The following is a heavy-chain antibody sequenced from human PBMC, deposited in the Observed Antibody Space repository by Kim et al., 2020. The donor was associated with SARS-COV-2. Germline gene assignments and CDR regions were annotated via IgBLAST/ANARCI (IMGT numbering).Heavy chain of an antibody. CDR1: GFTFSSYG. V-gene: IGHV3-30*18. D-gene: IGHD4-17*01. J-gene: IGHJ4*02. Sequence: GGSLRLSCAASGFTFSSYGMHWVRQAPGKGLEWVAVISYDGSNKYYADSVKGRFTISRDNSKNTLYLQMNSLRAEDTAVYYCAKDVDYGYRPRGFDYWGQGTLVTVSS. CDR2: ISYDGSNK. CDR3: AKDVDYGYRPRGFDY.